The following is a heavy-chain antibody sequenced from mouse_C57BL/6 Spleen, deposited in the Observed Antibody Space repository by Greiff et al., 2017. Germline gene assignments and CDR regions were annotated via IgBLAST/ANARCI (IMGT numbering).Heavy chain of an antibody. CDR2: IYPGSGST. D-gene: IGHD3-2*02. J-gene: IGHJ4*01. CDR1: GYTFTSYW. CDR3: ARPAQASLYAMDY. Sequence: QVQLQQPGAELVKPGASVKMSCKASGYTFTSYWITWVKQRPGQGLEWIGDIYPGSGSTNYNEKFKSKATLTVDTSSSTAYMPLSSLTSEDSAVYYCARPAQASLYAMDYWGQGTSVTVSS. V-gene: IGHV1-55*01.